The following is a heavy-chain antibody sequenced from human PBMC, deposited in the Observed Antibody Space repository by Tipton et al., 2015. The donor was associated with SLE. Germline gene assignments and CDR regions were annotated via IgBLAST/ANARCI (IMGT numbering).Heavy chain of an antibody. D-gene: IGHD3-22*01. CDR2: IYYSGST. Sequence: TLSLTCAVYGGSFSGYYWSWIRQPPGKGLEWIGSIYYSGSTYYNPSLKSRVTISVDTSKNQFSLKLSSVTAADTAVYYCAEGAYYYDSSGGAFDIWGQGTMVTVSS. CDR1: GGSFSGYY. V-gene: IGHV4-34*01. J-gene: IGHJ3*02. CDR3: AEGAYYYDSSGGAFDI.